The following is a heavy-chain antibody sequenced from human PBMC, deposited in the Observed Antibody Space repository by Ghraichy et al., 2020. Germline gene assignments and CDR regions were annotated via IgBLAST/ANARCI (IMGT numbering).Heavy chain of an antibody. CDR3: AKDQSPTQESPDY. CDR2: ISARGGGGTT. V-gene: IGHV3-23*01. Sequence: GGSLRLSCAASGFTFSSYAMSWVRQAPGKGLEWVSSISARGGGGTTYYADSVKGRFTISRDNSKNTLYLQMNSLRAEDKAVYYCAKDQSPTQESPDYWGQGTLVTVSS. CDR1: GFTFSSYA. J-gene: IGHJ4*02.